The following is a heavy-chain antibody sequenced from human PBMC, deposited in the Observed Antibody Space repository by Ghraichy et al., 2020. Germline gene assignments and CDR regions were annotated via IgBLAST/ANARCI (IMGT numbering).Heavy chain of an antibody. Sequence: GESLNISCAASGFTFSSYAMHWVRQAPGKGLEWVAVISYDGSNKYYADSVKGRFTISRDNSKNTLYLQMNSLRAEDTAVYYCARMTGYSSGWYAYWGQGTLVTVSS. J-gene: IGHJ4*02. V-gene: IGHV3-30*04. CDR2: ISYDGSNK. D-gene: IGHD6-19*01. CDR3: ARMTGYSSGWYAY. CDR1: GFTFSSYA.